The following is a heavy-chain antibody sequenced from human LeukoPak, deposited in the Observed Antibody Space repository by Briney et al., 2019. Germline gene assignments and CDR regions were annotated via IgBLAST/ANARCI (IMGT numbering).Heavy chain of an antibody. CDR3: ARDRNMDP. V-gene: IGHV4-4*07. CDR1: GGSISSYY. CDR2: ILNSGST. J-gene: IGHJ5*02. Sequence: SETLSLTCTVSGGSISSYYWNWIRQPAGKGLEWIGRILNSGSTNYNPSLKSRVTMSVDMSKNQFSLKLNSVTAADTAVYYCARDRNMDPWGQGTLVTVSS. D-gene: IGHD2/OR15-2a*01.